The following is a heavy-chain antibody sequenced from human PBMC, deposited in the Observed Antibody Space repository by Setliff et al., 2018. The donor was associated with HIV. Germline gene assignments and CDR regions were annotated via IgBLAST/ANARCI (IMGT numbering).Heavy chain of an antibody. D-gene: IGHD3-10*01. CDR2: ISYSGTT. CDR1: GGSIGTYY. Sequence: PSETLSLTCTIFGGSIGTYYWTWIRQTPGKGLQWIGYISYSGTTDYNPSLKSRVTISLDKSENQLSLRLTSVTAADTAVYYCARLHTDYGSWYFDAWGPGTLVTVSS. V-gene: IGHV4-59*01. CDR3: ARLHTDYGSWYFDA. J-gene: IGHJ5*02.